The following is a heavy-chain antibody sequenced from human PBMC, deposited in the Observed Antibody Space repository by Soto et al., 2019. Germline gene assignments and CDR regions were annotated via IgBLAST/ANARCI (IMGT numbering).Heavy chain of an antibody. Sequence: ARGAPRLSCGGSGFTFRRDGMHLGRQAPGKGLEWVAVIWYDGSNKYYAESVKGRFTISRDNSKNTLYLQMNSLRAEDTAVYYCARGNYDSSGYEDYWGQGTLVTVSS. D-gene: IGHD3-22*01. CDR2: IWYDGSNK. J-gene: IGHJ4*02. V-gene: IGHV3-33*01. CDR1: GFTFRRDG. CDR3: ARGNYDSSGYEDY.